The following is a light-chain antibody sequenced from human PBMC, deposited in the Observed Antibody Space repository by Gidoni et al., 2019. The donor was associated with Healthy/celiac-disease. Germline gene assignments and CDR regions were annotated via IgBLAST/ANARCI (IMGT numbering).Light chain of an antibody. CDR1: QDISNY. CDR3: QQYDNLPPYT. CDR2: DAS. J-gene: IGKJ2*01. V-gene: IGKV1-33*01. Sequence: DIQITQSPSSLSASVGDRVTLTCQASQDISNYLNWYQQKPGKAPKLLIYDASNLDTGVPSRFSGSGSGTEFTFTISSLQPEDIATYYCQQYDNLPPYTFGQGTKLEIK.